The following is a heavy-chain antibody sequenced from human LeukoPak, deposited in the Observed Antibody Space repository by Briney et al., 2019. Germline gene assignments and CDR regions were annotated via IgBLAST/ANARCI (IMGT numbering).Heavy chain of an antibody. CDR1: GGSFSGYY. V-gene: IGHV4-34*01. CDR2: INHSGST. CDR3: ASYGHLVDY. Sequence: SETLSLTCAVYGGSFSGYYWSWIRQPPGKGLEWIGEINHSGSTNYNPSLKSRVTISVDTSKNQFPLKLSSVTAADTAVYYCASYGHLVDYWGQGTLVTVSS. D-gene: IGHD4-17*01. J-gene: IGHJ4*02.